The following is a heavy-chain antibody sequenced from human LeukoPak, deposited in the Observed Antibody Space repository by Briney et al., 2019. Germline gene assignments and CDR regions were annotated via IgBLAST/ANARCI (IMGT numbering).Heavy chain of an antibody. CDR3: ARLLWFGDHNYFDY. J-gene: IGHJ4*02. CDR2: IYHSGST. D-gene: IGHD3-10*01. Sequence: PSETLSLTCTVSGGSISSGGYYWSWIRQPPGKGLEWIGYIYHSGSTYYNPSLKSRVTISVDRSKNQFSLKLSSVTAADTAVYYCARLLWFGDHNYFDYWGQGTLVTVSS. V-gene: IGHV4-30-2*01. CDR1: GGSISSGGYY.